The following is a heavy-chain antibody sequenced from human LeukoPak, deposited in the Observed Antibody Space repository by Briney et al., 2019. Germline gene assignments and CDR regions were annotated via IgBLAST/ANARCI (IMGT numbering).Heavy chain of an antibody. V-gene: IGHV3-33*03. CDR2: IWYDGSEK. CDR3: AGEPDVLCSGGSCYGP. CDR1: GFTFSSHG. J-gene: IGHJ5*02. Sequence: GGSLRLSCGASGFTFSSHGMHWVRQAPGKGLEWVAVIWYDGSEKYYADSVKGQITISRDNSKNTPYLQMNSLRDEDTAVYYCAGEPDVLCSGGSCYGPWGQGTLVTVSS. D-gene: IGHD2-15*01.